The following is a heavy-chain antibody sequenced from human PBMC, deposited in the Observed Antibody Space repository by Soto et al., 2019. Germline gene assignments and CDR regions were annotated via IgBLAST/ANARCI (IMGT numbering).Heavy chain of an antibody. D-gene: IGHD3-22*01. CDR1: GYTFTSYG. CDR3: ARASVVVIPSAPYYFDY. Sequence: GASVKVSCKASGYTFTSYGISWVRQAPGQGLEWMGWISAYNGNTNYAQKLQGRVTMTTDTSTSTAYMELRSLRSDDTAVYYCARASVVVIPSAPYYFDYWGQGTLVTVSS. J-gene: IGHJ4*02. V-gene: IGHV1-18*04. CDR2: ISAYNGNT.